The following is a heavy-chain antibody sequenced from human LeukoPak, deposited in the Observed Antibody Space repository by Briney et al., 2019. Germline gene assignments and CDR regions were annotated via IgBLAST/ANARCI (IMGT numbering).Heavy chain of an antibody. Sequence: ASVKVSCKASGYTFTSYGISWVRQAPGQGLEWMGWISAYNGNTNYAQKLQGRVTMTTDTSTSTAYMELRSLRSDDTAVYYCARVRPPPYYYYGMDVWGQGTTVTVSS. J-gene: IGHJ6*02. CDR1: GYTFTSYG. D-gene: IGHD6-6*01. CDR2: ISAYNGNT. V-gene: IGHV1-18*01. CDR3: ARVRPPPYYYYGMDV.